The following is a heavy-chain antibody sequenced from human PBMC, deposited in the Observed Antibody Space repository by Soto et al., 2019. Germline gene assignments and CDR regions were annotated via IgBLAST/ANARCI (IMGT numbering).Heavy chain of an antibody. V-gene: IGHV3-49*03. CDR1: GFPFPDNA. J-gene: IGHJ5*02. Sequence: PGGSLRLSCATSGFPFPDNAVSWFRQAPGKRPEWVSSIIATMYGAPAYYDVSVNGRFFVSREDSKRTVYLQMNSLKIEDTAVYYCSGHGGWSDPWGQGTQVTVSS. D-gene: IGHD3-16*01. CDR3: SGHGGWSDP. CDR2: IIATMYGAPA.